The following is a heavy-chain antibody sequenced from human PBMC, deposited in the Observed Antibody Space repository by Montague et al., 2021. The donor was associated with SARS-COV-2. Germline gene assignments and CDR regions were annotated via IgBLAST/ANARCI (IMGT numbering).Heavy chain of an antibody. Sequence: WLGDIQQSGSTNYNPSPKSRVTISVDTSRNQFSLKLTSVTAADTAVYFCARGHLSVSMIVVLFTSASYYFDYWGQGALVTVSS. D-gene: IGHD3-22*01. J-gene: IGHJ4*02. V-gene: IGHV4-34*01. CDR3: ARGHLSVSMIVVLFTSASYYFDY. CDR2: IQQSGST.